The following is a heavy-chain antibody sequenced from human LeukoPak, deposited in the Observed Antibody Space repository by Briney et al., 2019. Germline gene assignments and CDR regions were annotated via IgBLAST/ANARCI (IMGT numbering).Heavy chain of an antibody. V-gene: IGHV3-23*01. CDR2: ISGSGGST. CDR1: GFTFSSYG. CDR3: AKNLDIIVTAPDVFNI. D-gene: IGHD3-9*01. J-gene: IGHJ3*02. Sequence: PGGSLRLSCAASGFTFSSYGMSWVRQAPGKGLEWVSAISGSGGSTYYADSVKGRFTISRDNSKNTLYLQMNSLRAEDTAVYYWAKNLDIIVTAPDVFNIGAKGTMVTFSS.